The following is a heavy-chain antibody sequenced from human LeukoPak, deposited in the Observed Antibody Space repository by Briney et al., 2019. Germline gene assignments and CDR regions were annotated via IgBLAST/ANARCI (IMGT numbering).Heavy chain of an antibody. CDR1: GFIFSSYT. J-gene: IGHJ4*02. CDR3: ARPAPGTYSTFGY. D-gene: IGHD6-13*01. Sequence: GGSLRLSCAASGFIFSSYTMNWVRQAPGKGLEWVSYISNSGSALDYADSVKGRFTISRDNAKNSLYLQMNSLRAEDTAVYYCARPAPGTYSTFGYWGPGTLVTVSS. CDR2: ISNSGSAL. V-gene: IGHV3-48*01.